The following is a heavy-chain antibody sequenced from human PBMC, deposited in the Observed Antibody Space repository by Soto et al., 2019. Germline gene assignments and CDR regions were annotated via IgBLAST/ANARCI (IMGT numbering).Heavy chain of an antibody. CDR1: GGSISSGGYS. J-gene: IGHJ6*02. CDR2: IYHSGST. V-gene: IGHV4-30-2*01. CDR3: ASQKWGNYGLDV. Sequence: SETLSLTCAVSGGSISSGGYSWSWIRQPPGKGLEWIGYIYHSGSTYYNPSLKSRVTISVDRSKNQFSLKLNSVTAADTAVYYCASQKWGNYGLDVWGQGTTVTVSS. D-gene: IGHD7-27*01.